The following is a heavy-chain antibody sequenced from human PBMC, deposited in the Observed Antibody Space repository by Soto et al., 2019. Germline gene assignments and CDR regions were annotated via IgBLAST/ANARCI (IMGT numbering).Heavy chain of an antibody. CDR1: GDSLSYSG. J-gene: IGHJ6*03. CDR2: VGAYSGDT. V-gene: IGHV1-18*01. CDR3: GSVKYYYMDV. D-gene: IGHD3-16*01. Sequence: QLQLEQSGGEVKKPGASMKVSCKASGDSLSYSGVTWVRQAPGQGLEWMGWVGAYSGDTRYSQKVQGRVTVSADTSTATAYMELRNLRSDDTATYYCGSVKYYYMDVWGTGTTVTVSS.